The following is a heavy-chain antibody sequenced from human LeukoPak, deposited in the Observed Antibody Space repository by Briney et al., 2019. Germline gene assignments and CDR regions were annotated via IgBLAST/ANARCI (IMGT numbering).Heavy chain of an antibody. V-gene: IGHV1-18*01. CDR1: GYTFTSYG. Sequence: ASVKVSCKASGYTFTSYGISWVRQAPGQGLEWMGWISAYNGNTNYAQKLQGRVTMTTDTSTSTAYMEMRSLRSDDTAIYYCARVKSGNYLYYFDYWGQGALVTVSS. CDR3: ARVKSGNYLYYFDY. CDR2: ISAYNGNT. J-gene: IGHJ4*02. D-gene: IGHD1-26*01.